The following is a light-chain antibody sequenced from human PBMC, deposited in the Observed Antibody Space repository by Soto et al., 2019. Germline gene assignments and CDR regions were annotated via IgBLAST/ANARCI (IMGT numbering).Light chain of an antibody. CDR1: QSVSSSY. Sequence: EIVLTQSPGTLSLSPGERATLSCRASQSVSSSYLAWYQQKPGQAPRLLTYGASTRATGIPARFSGSGSGTEFTLTISSLQSEDFAVYYCQQYNNWGTFGQGTRLEIK. V-gene: IGKV3-15*01. J-gene: IGKJ5*01. CDR3: QQYNNWGT. CDR2: GAS.